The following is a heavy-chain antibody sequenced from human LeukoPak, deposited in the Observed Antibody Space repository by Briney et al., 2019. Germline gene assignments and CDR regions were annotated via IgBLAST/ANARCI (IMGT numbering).Heavy chain of an antibody. CDR1: GFTFDDYT. V-gene: IGHV3-66*01. CDR3: ARDPQINAFDI. Sequence: GGSLRLSCAASGFTFDDYTMHWVRQAPGKGLEWVSAIYSGGTTYYADSVKGRFTISRDNSKNTLYLQMNSLRADDTAVYYCARDPQINAFDIWGQGIMVSVSS. CDR2: IYSGGTT. J-gene: IGHJ3*02.